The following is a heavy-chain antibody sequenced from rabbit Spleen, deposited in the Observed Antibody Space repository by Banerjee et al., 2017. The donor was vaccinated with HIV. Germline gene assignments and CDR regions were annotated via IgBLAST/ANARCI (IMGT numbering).Heavy chain of an antibody. V-gene: IGHV1S40*01. CDR2: SYTGSSGST. Sequence: QSLEESGGGLVKPGASLTLTCKASGVSFNGGYDMCWVRQAPGKGLQWIECSYTGSSGSTYSAIWAKGRFSISKSSTTVTLQMTSLTAADTATYFCARDLDGVIGWNLGWWGQGTLVTVS. CDR1: GVSFNGGYD. J-gene: IGHJ4*01. D-gene: IGHD2-1*01. CDR3: ARDLDGVIGWNLGW.